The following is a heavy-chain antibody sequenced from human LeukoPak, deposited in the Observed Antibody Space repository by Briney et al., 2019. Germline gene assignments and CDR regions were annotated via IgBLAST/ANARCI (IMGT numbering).Heavy chain of an antibody. J-gene: IGHJ4*02. D-gene: IGHD6-19*01. CDR3: AAQPKQRLASHESDY. V-gene: IGHV1-46*01. CDR1: GYTFTSYY. CDR2: INPSGGST. Sequence: GASVKVSCKASGYTFTSYYMHWVRQAPGQGLEWMGIINPSGGSTSYAQKFQGRVTMTRDTSTSTVYMELSSLRSEDTAVYYCAAQPKQRLASHESDYWGQGTLVTVSS.